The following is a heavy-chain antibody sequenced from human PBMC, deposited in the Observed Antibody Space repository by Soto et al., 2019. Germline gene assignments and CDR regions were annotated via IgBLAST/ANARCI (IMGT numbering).Heavy chain of an antibody. V-gene: IGHV4-4*07. J-gene: IGHJ4*02. D-gene: IGHD5-12*01. CDR2: IFSSGST. Sequence: SETLSITCTVSGGSINTFYWSWVRQPAGKGLEWIGRIFSSGSTSFNPSLESRVAMSVDTSKNHFSLNLSSVTAADMAVYYCAREGSYSAYNFAHGIQLWSFDFWGQGALVTVSS. CDR3: AREGSYSAYNFAHGIQLWSFDF. CDR1: GGSINTFY.